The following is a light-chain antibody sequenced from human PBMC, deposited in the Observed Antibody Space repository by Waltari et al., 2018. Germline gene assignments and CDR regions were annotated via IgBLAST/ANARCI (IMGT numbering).Light chain of an antibody. Sequence: QSALTQPASVSGSPGQSITISCTGTSSDVGGYNFFSWYQQYPGKAPKLVIYDVSARPSGASDRFSGSKSGNTASLVISGLQPEDEADYYCSSYTATRHYVFGTGTKVTVL. CDR3: SSYTATRHYV. J-gene: IGLJ1*01. V-gene: IGLV2-14*03. CDR1: SSDVGGYNF. CDR2: DVS.